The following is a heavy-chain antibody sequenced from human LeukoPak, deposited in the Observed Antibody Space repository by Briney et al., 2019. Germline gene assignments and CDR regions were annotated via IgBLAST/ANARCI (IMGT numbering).Heavy chain of an antibody. D-gene: IGHD5-24*01. CDR1: GGSISSGSYY. CDR3: ARAIEMAPTWFDP. J-gene: IGHJ5*02. CDR2: IYTSGST. Sequence: SETLSLTCTVSGGSISSGSYYWSWIRQPAGKGLEWIGRIYTSGSTNYNPSLKSRVTISVDTSKNRFSLKLSSVTAADTAVYYCARAIEMAPTWFDPWGQGTLVTVSS. V-gene: IGHV4-61*02.